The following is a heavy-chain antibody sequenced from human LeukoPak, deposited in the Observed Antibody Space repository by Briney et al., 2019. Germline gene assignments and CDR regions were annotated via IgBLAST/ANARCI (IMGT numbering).Heavy chain of an antibody. CDR3: ARSQGAAAGKGVDY. CDR2: MNPNSGNT. V-gene: IGHV1-8*01. Sequence: ASVKVSCKASGYTFTSYDINWVRQATGQGLEWMGWMNPNSGNTGYAQKFQGRVTMTRNTSISTAYMELSSLRSEDTAVYYCARSQGAAAGKGVDYWGQGTLVTVSS. D-gene: IGHD6-13*01. CDR1: GYTFTSYD. J-gene: IGHJ4*02.